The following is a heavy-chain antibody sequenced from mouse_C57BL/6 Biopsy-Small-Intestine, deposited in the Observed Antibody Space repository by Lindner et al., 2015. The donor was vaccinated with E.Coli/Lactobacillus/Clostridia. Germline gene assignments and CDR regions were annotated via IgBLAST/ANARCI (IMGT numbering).Heavy chain of an antibody. CDR2: IDPENGDT. D-gene: IGHD2-12*01. CDR1: GFNIKDYY. CDR3: TTDSRAY. J-gene: IGHJ3*01. V-gene: IGHV14-4*01. Sequence: VQLQESGAELVKPGASVKLSCTASGFNIKDYYMHWVKQRTEQGLEWIGWIDPENGDTEYASKFQGKATITADTSSNTAYLQLSSLTSEDTAVYYCTTDSRAYWGQGTLVTVSA.